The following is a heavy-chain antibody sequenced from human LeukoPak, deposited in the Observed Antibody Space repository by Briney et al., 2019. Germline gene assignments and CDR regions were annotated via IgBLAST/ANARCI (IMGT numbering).Heavy chain of an antibody. Sequence: GGSLRLSCAASGFTFSSYAMSWVRQAPGKGLEWVAVIWFDGSKKHYADSVQGRFTISRDNSKNTLFLQMDSLGAEDTAIYHCARDRGWYSDYWGQGTLVTVSS. D-gene: IGHD6-19*01. J-gene: IGHJ4*02. V-gene: IGHV3-33*08. CDR3: ARDRGWYSDY. CDR1: GFTFSSYA. CDR2: IWFDGSKK.